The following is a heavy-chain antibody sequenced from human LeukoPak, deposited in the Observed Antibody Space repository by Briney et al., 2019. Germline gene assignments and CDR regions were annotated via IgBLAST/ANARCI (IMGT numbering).Heavy chain of an antibody. CDR2: IISNGGST. CDR1: GFTFSSYT. Sequence: TGGSLRLSCAASGFTFSSYTIKWVRQAPGKGLERVSAIISNGGSTHYTDSVKGRFSISRDTKNTVYLQMGSLRPEDMAVYYCARVKMGATINDYYYYYMDVWGRGTTVTVSS. V-gene: IGHV3-64*02. CDR3: ARVKMGATINDYYYYYMDV. D-gene: IGHD1-26*01. J-gene: IGHJ6*03.